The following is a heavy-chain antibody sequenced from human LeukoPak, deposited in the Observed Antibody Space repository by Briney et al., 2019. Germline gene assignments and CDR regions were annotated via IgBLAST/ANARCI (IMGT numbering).Heavy chain of an antibody. CDR2: IYYSGST. CDR3: AREYSYYDILTGYSGGNWFDP. V-gene: IGHV4-39*07. J-gene: IGHJ5*02. D-gene: IGHD3-9*01. CDR1: GGSISSSYYY. Sequence: SETLSLTCTVSGGSISSSYYYWGWIRQPPGKGLEWIGSIYYSGSTYYNPSLKSRVTISVDTSKNQFSLKLSSVTAADTAVYYCAREYSYYDILTGYSGGNWFDPWGQGTLVTVSS.